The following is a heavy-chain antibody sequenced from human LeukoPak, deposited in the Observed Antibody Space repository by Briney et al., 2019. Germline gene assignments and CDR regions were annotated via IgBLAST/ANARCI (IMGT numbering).Heavy chain of an antibody. CDR3: ARLYKYGPLDY. CDR2: IYYSGST. CDR1: GDSISSYY. Sequence: SETLSLTCTVSGDSISSYYWSWIRQPPGKGLECIGYIYYSGSTNYNPSLKSRVTISVDTSKNQFSLKLSSVTAADKAVYYCARLYKYGPLDYWGQGTLVTVSS. J-gene: IGHJ4*02. V-gene: IGHV4-59*01. D-gene: IGHD3-10*01.